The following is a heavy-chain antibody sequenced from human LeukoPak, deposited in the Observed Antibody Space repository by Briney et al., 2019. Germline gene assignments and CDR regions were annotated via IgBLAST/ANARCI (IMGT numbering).Heavy chain of an antibody. Sequence: SQTLSLTCTVSGGSICSGGYYWSWIRQHPGKGLEWIGYIYYSGSTYYNPSLKSRVTISVDTSKNQFSLKLSSVTAADTAVYYCARTNGIAVAGFDYWGQGTLVTVSS. V-gene: IGHV4-31*03. J-gene: IGHJ4*02. CDR1: GGSICSGGYY. D-gene: IGHD6-19*01. CDR2: IYYSGST. CDR3: ARTNGIAVAGFDY.